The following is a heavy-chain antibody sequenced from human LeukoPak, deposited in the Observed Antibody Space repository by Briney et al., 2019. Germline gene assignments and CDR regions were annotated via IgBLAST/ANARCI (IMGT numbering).Heavy chain of an antibody. J-gene: IGHJ4*02. CDR2: INTNTGNP. CDR1: GYTFTSYT. CDR3: ARVVRGSSGYRYYFDY. Sequence: ASVKVSCKASGYTFTSYTMNWVRQAPGQGLEWMGWINTNTGNPTYAQGFTGRFVFSLDTTVSTAYLQISSLKAEDTAVYYCARVVRGSSGYRYYFDYWGQGTLVTVSS. D-gene: IGHD3-22*01. V-gene: IGHV7-4-1*02.